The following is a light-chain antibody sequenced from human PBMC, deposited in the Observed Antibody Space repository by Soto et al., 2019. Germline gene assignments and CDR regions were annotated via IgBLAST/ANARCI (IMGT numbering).Light chain of an antibody. J-gene: IGLJ2*01. Sequence: QLVLTQPASVSGSPGQSITISCTGTSSDVGASNYVSWYQQHPGEAPKLMISDVTDRPSGVSYRFSGSKSGSTASLTISGLQVEDEADYFCSSYTTSSTVVFGGGTKLTVL. V-gene: IGLV2-14*03. CDR2: DVT. CDR1: SSDVGASNY. CDR3: SSYTTSSTVV.